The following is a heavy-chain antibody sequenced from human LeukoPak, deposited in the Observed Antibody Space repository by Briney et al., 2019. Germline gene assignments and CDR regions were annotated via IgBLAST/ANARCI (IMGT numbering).Heavy chain of an antibody. V-gene: IGHV3-23*01. J-gene: IGHJ4*02. CDR2: ISGSGGST. CDR3: AKDTAYCGGDCYWGNFDN. CDR1: GFTFSSYA. D-gene: IGHD2-21*02. Sequence: GGSLRLSCAASGFTFSSYAMSWVRQAPGKGLEWVSAISGSGGSTYYADSVKGRFTISRDTSKNTLYLQMNSLRAEDTAVYYCAKDTAYCGGDCYWGNFDNWGQGTLVTVSS.